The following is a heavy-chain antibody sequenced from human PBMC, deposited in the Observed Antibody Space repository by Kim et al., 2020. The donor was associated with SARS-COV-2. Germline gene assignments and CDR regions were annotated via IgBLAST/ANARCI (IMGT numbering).Heavy chain of an antibody. CDR2: ISGNGGST. V-gene: IGHV3-23*01. J-gene: IGHJ2*01. CDR1: GFTFSTYA. D-gene: IGHD7-27*01. CDR3: AKVGTGYWYIDF. Sequence: GGSLRLSCAASGFTFSTYAMGWVSQAPGKGLEWVSGISGNGGSTYYADSVKGRFTISRDNPKNTLYLQMNSLRAEDTAVYYCAKVGTGYWYIDFWGRGTLVTVSS.